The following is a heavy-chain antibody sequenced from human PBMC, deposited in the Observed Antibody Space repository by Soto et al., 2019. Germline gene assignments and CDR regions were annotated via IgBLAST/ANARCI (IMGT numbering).Heavy chain of an antibody. D-gene: IGHD3-10*01. Sequence: QVQLVESGGGVVQPGRSLRLSCAASGFTFSSYAMHWVRQAPGKGLAWVAVISYDGSNKYYADSVKGRFTISRDNSKNTLYLQMNSLRAEETAVYYCARDPMGRYYGSGSYYFDYWGQGTLVTVSS. CDR3: ARDPMGRYYGSGSYYFDY. V-gene: IGHV3-30-3*01. J-gene: IGHJ4*02. CDR1: GFTFSSYA. CDR2: ISYDGSNK.